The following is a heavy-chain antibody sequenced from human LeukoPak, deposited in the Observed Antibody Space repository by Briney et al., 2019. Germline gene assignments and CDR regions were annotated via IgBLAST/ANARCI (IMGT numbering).Heavy chain of an antibody. Sequence: SETLSLTCTVSGGSISSSSYYWGWIRQPPGKGLEWIGSIYYSGSTYYNPSLKSRVTISVDTSKNQFSLKLSSVTAADTAVYYCARNLGGGRVFWFDPWGQGTLVTVSS. CDR3: ARNLGGGRVFWFDP. V-gene: IGHV4-39*07. CDR2: IYYSGST. CDR1: GGSISSSSYY. J-gene: IGHJ5*02. D-gene: IGHD2-15*01.